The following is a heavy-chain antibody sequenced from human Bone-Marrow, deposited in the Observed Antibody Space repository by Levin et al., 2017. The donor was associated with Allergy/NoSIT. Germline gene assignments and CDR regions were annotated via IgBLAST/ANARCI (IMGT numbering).Heavy chain of an antibody. Sequence: SETLSLTCAVSGDSISRSNWWGWVRQPPGKGLGWVGEIYHSGSSNYNPALKGRVTISLDKSKNQFSLKLSSVTAADTAVYYCARGYCSGSSCYLPLGTYYFDYWGQGTLVTVSS. D-gene: IGHD2-2*01. CDR1: GDSISRSNW. J-gene: IGHJ4*02. V-gene: IGHV4-4*02. CDR2: IYHSGSS. CDR3: ARGYCSGSSCYLPLGTYYFDY.